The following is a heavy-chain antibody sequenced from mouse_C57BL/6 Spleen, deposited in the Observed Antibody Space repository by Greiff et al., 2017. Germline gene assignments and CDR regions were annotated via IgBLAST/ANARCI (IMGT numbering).Heavy chain of an antibody. CDR2: IDPSDSET. CDR1: GYTFTSYW. CDR3: ARQLNGAWFAY. Sequence: QVQLQQPGAELVRPGSSVKLSCKASGYTFTSYWMHWVKQRPIQGLEWIGNIDPSDSETHYNQKFKDKATLTVDKSSSTAYMQLSSLTSEDSAVYYCARQLNGAWFAYWGQGTLVTVSA. J-gene: IGHJ3*01. D-gene: IGHD3-3*01. V-gene: IGHV1-52*01.